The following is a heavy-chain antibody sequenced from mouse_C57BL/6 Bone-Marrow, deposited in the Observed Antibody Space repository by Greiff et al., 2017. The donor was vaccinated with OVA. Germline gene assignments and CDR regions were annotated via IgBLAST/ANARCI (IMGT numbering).Heavy chain of an antibody. Sequence: VQRVESGAELVRPGASVTLSCKASGYTFTDYEMHWVKQTPVHGLEWIGAIDPETGGTAYNQKFKGKAILTADKSSSTAYMELRSLTSEDSAVYYCTREGEVTTDYWGQGTTLTVSS. CDR1: GYTFTDYE. J-gene: IGHJ2*01. CDR2: IDPETGGT. V-gene: IGHV1-15*01. CDR3: TREGEVTTDY. D-gene: IGHD2-2*01.